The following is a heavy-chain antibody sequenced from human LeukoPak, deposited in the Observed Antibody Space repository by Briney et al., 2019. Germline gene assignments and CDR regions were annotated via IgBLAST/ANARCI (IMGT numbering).Heavy chain of an antibody. J-gene: IGHJ5*02. V-gene: IGHV4-38-2*02. D-gene: IGHD2-2*01. Sequence: SETLSLTCAVSGYSISSGYQWAWIRQSPGKGLEWIGSIYHSGGAHYNPSLKSRVTISVETSKNQFSLKMYSVTAADTAVYYCARDPRWLTPDCTSTSCYENYFDPWGQGILVTVSS. CDR2: IYHSGGA. CDR1: GYSISSGYQ. CDR3: ARDPRWLTPDCTSTSCYENYFDP.